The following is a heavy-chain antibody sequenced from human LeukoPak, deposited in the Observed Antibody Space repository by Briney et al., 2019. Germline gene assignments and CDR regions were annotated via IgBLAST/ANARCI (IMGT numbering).Heavy chain of an antibody. D-gene: IGHD1-7*01. V-gene: IGHV3-23*01. J-gene: IGHJ4*02. CDR2: VSGSGGST. CDR3: AREVEGTLDY. Sequence: GGSLRLSCAASGFTFSSYAMSWVRQAPGKGLEWVSVVSGSGGSTYYADSVQGRFTISRDNSKNTPYLQMNSLRAEDTAVYYCAREVEGTLDYWGQGTLVTVSS. CDR1: GFTFSSYA.